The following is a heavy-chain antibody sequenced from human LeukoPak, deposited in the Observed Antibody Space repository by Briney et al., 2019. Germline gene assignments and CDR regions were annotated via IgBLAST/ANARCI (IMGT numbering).Heavy chain of an antibody. D-gene: IGHD4-17*01. J-gene: IGHJ3*02. Sequence: PGGSLRLSCAASGFTFSNYAMTWVRQVPGKELEWVSGISGTGGTTNYADSVKGRFTISRDNSKNTLYLQMSSLRAEDMAVYYCAKTLTTVTILDAFDIWGQGTMVTVSS. CDR1: GFTFSNYA. CDR2: ISGTGGTT. V-gene: IGHV3-23*01. CDR3: AKTLTTVTILDAFDI.